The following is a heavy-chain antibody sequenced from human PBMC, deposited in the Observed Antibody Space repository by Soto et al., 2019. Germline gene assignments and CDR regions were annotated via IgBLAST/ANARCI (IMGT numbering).Heavy chain of an antibody. CDR1: GFTFSSYA. V-gene: IGHV3-30-3*01. D-gene: IGHD2-2*02. Sequence: GGSLRLSCAASGFTFSSYAMHWVRQAPGKGLEWVAVISYDGSNKYYADSVKGRFTISRDNSKNTLYLQMNSLRAEDTAVYYCAREDPDPIVVVPAAIDYWGQGTLVTVSS. CDR3: AREDPDPIVVVPAAIDY. CDR2: ISYDGSNK. J-gene: IGHJ4*02.